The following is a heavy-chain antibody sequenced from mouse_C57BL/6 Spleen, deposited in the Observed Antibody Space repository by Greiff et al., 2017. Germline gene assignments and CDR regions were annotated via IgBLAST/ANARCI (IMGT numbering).Heavy chain of an antibody. Sequence: VQLQQSGAELVRPGASVKLSCTASGFNIKDYYMHWVKQRPEQGLEWIGRIDPEDGDTEYAPKFQGKATMTADTASNTAYLQLSSLTSEDTAVYYGTAPYDGSSYWYFDVWGTGTTVTVSS. CDR2: IDPEDGDT. D-gene: IGHD1-1*01. CDR3: TAPYDGSSYWYFDV. J-gene: IGHJ1*03. V-gene: IGHV14-1*01. CDR1: GFNIKDYY.